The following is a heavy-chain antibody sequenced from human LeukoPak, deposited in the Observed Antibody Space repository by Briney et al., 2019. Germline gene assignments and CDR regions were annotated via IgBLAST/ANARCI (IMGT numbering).Heavy chain of an antibody. J-gene: IGHJ4*02. Sequence: GGSLRLSCAASGFTVSSNYMSWVRQAPGKGLEWVSAIGTAGDTYYPGSVKGRFTISREDAKNSLYLQMNSLRAGDTAVYYCARARYSSGWYYFDYWGQGTLVTVSS. CDR3: ARARYSSGWYYFDY. D-gene: IGHD6-19*01. V-gene: IGHV3-13*01. CDR1: GFTVSSNY. CDR2: IGTAGDT.